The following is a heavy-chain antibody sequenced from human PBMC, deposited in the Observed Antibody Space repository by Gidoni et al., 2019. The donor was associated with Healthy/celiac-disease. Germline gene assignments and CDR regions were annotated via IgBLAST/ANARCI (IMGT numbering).Heavy chain of an antibody. CDR2: ISGSGGST. Sequence: EVQLLESGGGLVQPGGSLRLSCAASGFTFSSYAMSWVRQAPGKGLEWVSAISGSGGSTYYADSVKGRFTISRDNSKNTLYLQMNSLRAEDTAVYYCAKLRAPNGYSSSWYGDYWGQGTLVTVSS. CDR1: GFTFSSYA. J-gene: IGHJ4*02. D-gene: IGHD6-13*01. CDR3: AKLRAPNGYSSSWYGDY. V-gene: IGHV3-23*01.